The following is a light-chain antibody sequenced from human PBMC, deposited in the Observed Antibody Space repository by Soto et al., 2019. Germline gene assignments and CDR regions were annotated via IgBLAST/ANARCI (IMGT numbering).Light chain of an antibody. J-gene: IGKJ3*01. CDR1: QGIRSY. CDR2: AAS. V-gene: IGKV1-8*01. CDR3: QQYYSCPHT. Sequence: AIRMTQSPSSLSASTGDRVPITCRASQGIRSYLAWYQQKPGKAPKLLIYAASTLQSGVPSRFSGSGSGTDFTLTISCLQSEDFATYYCQQYYSCPHTFGPGTKVDIK.